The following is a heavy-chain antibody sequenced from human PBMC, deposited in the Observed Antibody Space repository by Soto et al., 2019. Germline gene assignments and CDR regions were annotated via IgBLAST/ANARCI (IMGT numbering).Heavy chain of an antibody. D-gene: IGHD2-21*01. Sequence: ESGGGLVKPGGSLRLSCAASGFTFSSYSMNWVRQAPGKGLEWVSSISSSSSYTYYADSVKGRFTISRDNAKNSLYLQMNSLRAEDTAVYYCARDQSGWGDGYNVTWGQGTLVTVSS. V-gene: IGHV3-21*01. CDR1: GFTFSSYS. J-gene: IGHJ4*02. CDR3: ARDQSGWGDGYNVT. CDR2: ISSSSSYT.